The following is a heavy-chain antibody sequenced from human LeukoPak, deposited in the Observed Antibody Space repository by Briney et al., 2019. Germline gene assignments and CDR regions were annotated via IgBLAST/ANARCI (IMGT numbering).Heavy chain of an antibody. CDR1: GFTFSSYS. V-gene: IGHV3-21*01. D-gene: IGHD3-22*01. Sequence: GGSLRLSCAASGFTFSSYSMNWVRQAPGKGLEWVASISSSSSYIYYADSVKGRFTISRDNAKNSLYLQMNSLRAEDTAVYYRASYYGHDAFDIWGQGTMVTVSS. CDR2: ISSSSSYI. J-gene: IGHJ3*02. CDR3: ASYYGHDAFDI.